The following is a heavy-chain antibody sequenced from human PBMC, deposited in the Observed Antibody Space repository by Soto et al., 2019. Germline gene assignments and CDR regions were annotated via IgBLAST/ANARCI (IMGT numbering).Heavy chain of an antibody. Sequence: PWGSLRLSCAASGFTFSSYGIHWVRQAPGKGPEWVAFMSYDGGDSYYSDSVKGRFTISRDNSKNTLYLQMNSLRAEDTAVYYCATSPFTVVPQYYMDVWGKGTTVTVSS. V-gene: IGHV3-30*03. D-gene: IGHD4-17*01. J-gene: IGHJ6*03. CDR3: ATSPFTVVPQYYMDV. CDR2: MSYDGGDS. CDR1: GFTFSSYG.